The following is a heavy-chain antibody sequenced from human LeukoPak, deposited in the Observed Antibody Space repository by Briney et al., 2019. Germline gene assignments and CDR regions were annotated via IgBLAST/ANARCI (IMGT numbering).Heavy chain of an antibody. CDR3: ARGGRQWEYYFDY. CDR1: GFTFSSYE. J-gene: IGHJ4*02. V-gene: IGHV3-21*01. D-gene: IGHD1-26*01. CDR2: ISSSSSYI. Sequence: GGSLRLSCAASGFTFSSYEMNWVRQAPGKGLEWVSSISSSSSYIYYADSVKGRFTISRDNAKNSLYLQMNSLRAEDTAVYYCARGGRQWEYYFDYWGQGTLVTVSS.